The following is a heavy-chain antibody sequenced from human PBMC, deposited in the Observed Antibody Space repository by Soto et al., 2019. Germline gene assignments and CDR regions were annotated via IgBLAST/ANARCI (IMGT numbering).Heavy chain of an antibody. CDR1: GFTFSSYA. CDR2: ISGSGGST. J-gene: IGHJ6*02. Sequence: EVQLLESGGGLVQPGGSLRLSCAASGFTFSSYAMSWVRQAPGKGLEWVSAISGSGGSTYYADSVKGRFTISRDNSKKTLYLQMNSLRAEDTAVYYCANCGIAARHYYYYGMDVWGQGTTVTVSS. CDR3: ANCGIAARHYYYYGMDV. V-gene: IGHV3-23*01. D-gene: IGHD6-6*01.